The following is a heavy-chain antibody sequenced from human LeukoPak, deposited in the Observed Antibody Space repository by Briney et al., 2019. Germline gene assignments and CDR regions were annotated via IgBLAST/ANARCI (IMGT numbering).Heavy chain of an antibody. D-gene: IGHD6-19*01. Sequence: AGGSLRLSCAASGFTFSSYSMNWVRQAPGKGLEWVSYISSGSTIYDADSVKGRFTISRDNAKNSLYLQMNSLRAEDTAVYYCARESIAVAGAPFDYWGQGTLVTVSS. J-gene: IGHJ4*02. CDR2: ISSGSTI. CDR1: GFTFSSYS. CDR3: ARESIAVAGAPFDY. V-gene: IGHV3-48*04.